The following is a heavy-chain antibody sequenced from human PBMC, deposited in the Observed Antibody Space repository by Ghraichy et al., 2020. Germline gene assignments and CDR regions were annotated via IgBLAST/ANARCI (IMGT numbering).Heavy chain of an antibody. CDR3: AKSDDPGYSYALKGFDY. D-gene: IGHD5-18*01. CDR2: ISGSGGST. J-gene: IGHJ4*02. CDR1: GFTFSSYA. V-gene: IGHV3-23*01. Sequence: GGSLRLSCAASGFTFSSYAMSWVRQAPGKGLEWVSAISGSGGSTYYADSVKGRFTISRDNSKNTLYLQMNSLRAEDTAVYYCAKSDDPGYSYALKGFDYWGQGTLVTVSS.